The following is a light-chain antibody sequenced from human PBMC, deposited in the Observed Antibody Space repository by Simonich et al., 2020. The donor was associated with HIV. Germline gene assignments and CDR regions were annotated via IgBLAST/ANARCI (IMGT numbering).Light chain of an antibody. CDR1: QSVGSN. J-gene: IGKJ2*01. V-gene: IGKV3-15*01. CDR3: QQYNNWPYT. Sequence: EIVLTQSPATLSVSPGESGTLSCRASQSVGSNLAWYHQKPGQAPRLLIYDSSTRATGIPARFSGSGSATEFTLTISSLQSEDFVLYYCQQYNNWPYTFGQGTKLEIK. CDR2: DSS.